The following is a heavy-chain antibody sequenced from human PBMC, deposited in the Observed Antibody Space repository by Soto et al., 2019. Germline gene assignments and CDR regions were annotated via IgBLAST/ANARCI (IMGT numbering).Heavy chain of an antibody. CDR3: PKRHGAGGHFDY. D-gene: IGHD2-8*01. CDR1: GFTFSSYA. CDR2: VSIGGST. Sequence: DVQLLEAGGGLVQPEGSLRLSCAAAGFTFSSYAMGWVRQGPGEGLEWVAVVSIGGSTHCADSGRGRFTISGDNSDHTLSIKLNSLTAADTAVYFCPKRHGAGGHFDYWGQGALVTVSS. J-gene: IGHJ4*02. V-gene: IGHV3-23*01.